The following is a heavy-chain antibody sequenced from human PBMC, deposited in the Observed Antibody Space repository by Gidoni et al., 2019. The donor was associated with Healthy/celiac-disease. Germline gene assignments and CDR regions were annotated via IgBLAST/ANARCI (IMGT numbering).Heavy chain of an antibody. CDR3: ARLVPAADNWFDP. D-gene: IGHD2-2*01. CDR1: GFTFSSYS. CDR2: ISSSRSTI. V-gene: IGHV3-48*02. J-gene: IGHJ5*02. Sequence: EVQLVESGGGLVQPGGSLRLSCAASGFTFSSYSMNWVRQAPGKGLEWVSYISSSRSTIYYEDSVKGRFTISRDNAKNSLYLQMNSLRDEDTAVYYCARLVPAADNWFDPWGQGTLVTVAS.